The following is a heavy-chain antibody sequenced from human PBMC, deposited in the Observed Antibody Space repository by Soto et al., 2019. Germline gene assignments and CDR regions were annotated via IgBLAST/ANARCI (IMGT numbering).Heavy chain of an antibody. Sequence: GGSLRLSCVASGFRFSDHIMTWVRQSPGKGLQWIAYISSSSDNIYYAESVRGRFTVSRDNAKNALFLEMNSLRDDDTATYYCARLPKGSLVTAWGHGPRVTVSS. D-gene: IGHD2-21*02. J-gene: IGHJ4*01. CDR1: GFRFSDHI. V-gene: IGHV3-48*02. CDR2: ISSSSDNI. CDR3: ARLPKGSLVTA.